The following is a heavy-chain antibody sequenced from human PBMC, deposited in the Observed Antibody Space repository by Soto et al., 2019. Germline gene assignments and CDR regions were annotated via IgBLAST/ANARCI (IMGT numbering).Heavy chain of an antibody. CDR3: ARDRVDTAIDYYYGMDV. V-gene: IGHV1-46*01. CDR2: INPSGGST. Sequence: ASVKVSCKASGYTFTSYYMHWVRQAPGQGLEWMGIINPSGGSTSYAQKFQGRVTMTRDTSTSTVYMELSSLRSEDTAVYYCARDRVDTAIDYYYGMDVWGQGTKVTVSS. D-gene: IGHD5-18*01. J-gene: IGHJ6*02. CDR1: GYTFTSYY.